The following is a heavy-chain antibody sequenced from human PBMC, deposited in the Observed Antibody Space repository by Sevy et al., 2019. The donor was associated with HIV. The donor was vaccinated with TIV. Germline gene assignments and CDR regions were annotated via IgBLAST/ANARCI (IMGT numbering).Heavy chain of an antibody. CDR2: FIPMFGTA. Sequence: ASVNVSCKASGGTFSNYAISWVRQAPGQGLEWMGGFIPMFGTANSAQKFQGRVTLTADGSTSTAYMELSSLRSEDTAVYYCASSYYESSGYSPLYYYGMDVWGQGTTVTVSS. D-gene: IGHD3-22*01. J-gene: IGHJ6*02. CDR1: GGTFSNYA. CDR3: ASSYYESSGYSPLYYYGMDV. V-gene: IGHV1-69*13.